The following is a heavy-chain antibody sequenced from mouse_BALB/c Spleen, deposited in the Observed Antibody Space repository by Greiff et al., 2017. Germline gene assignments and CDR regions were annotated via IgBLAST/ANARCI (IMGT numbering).Heavy chain of an antibody. Sequence: QVQLQQSGPELVKPGASVRISCKASGYTFTSYYIHWVKQRPGQGLEWIGWIYPGNVNTKYNEKFKGKATLTADKSSSTAYMQLSSLTSEDSAVYYGARRGLGDYWGQGTTLTVSS. V-gene: IGHV1S56*01. CDR1: GYTFTSYY. D-gene: IGHD4-1*01. J-gene: IGHJ2*01. CDR3: ARRGLGDY. CDR2: IYPGNVNT.